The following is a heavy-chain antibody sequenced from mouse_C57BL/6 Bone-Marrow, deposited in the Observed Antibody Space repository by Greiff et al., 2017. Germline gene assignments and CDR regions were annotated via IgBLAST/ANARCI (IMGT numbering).Heavy chain of an antibody. J-gene: IGHJ2*01. CDR2: IDPETGGT. CDR1: GYTFTDYE. Sequence: VKLQQSGAELVRPGASVTLSCKASGYTFTDYEMHWVKQTPVHGLEWIGAIDPETGGTAYNQKFKGKAILTADKSSSTAYMELRSLTSEDSAVYYCTRKRTGSYFDYWGQGTTLTVSS. V-gene: IGHV1-15*01. D-gene: IGHD4-1*01. CDR3: TRKRTGSYFDY.